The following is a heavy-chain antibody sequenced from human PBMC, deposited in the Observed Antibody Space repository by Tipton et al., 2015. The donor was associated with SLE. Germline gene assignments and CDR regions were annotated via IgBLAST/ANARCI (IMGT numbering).Heavy chain of an antibody. V-gene: IGHV1-69*01. CDR3: ATVITTTGPPGEYFQH. J-gene: IGHJ1*01. Sequence: QLVQSGPEVKKPGSSVKVSCKASGGTFSSYAISWVRQAPGQGLEWMGGIIPIFGTSTYAQNFQGRVSITADESTSTAYMDLGSLRSEDTAVYYCATVITTTGPPGEYFQHWGQGTLVTVSS. CDR1: GGTFSSYA. D-gene: IGHD1-1*01. CDR2: IIPIFGTS.